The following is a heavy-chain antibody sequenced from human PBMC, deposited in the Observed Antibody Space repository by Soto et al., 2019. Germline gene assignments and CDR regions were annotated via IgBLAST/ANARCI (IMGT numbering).Heavy chain of an antibody. CDR2: IHHSGST. Sequence: SETLSLTCAVYDGSFSGYYWTWIRQPPGKGLEWIGEIHHSGSTNYNPSLKSRVTMSVDTSKNQFSLKLSSVTAAETAVYYCARAGYCSGGTCSVLAFDVWGQGTMVTVSS. J-gene: IGHJ3*01. D-gene: IGHD2-15*01. V-gene: IGHV4-34*01. CDR1: DGSFSGYY. CDR3: ARAGYCSGGTCSVLAFDV.